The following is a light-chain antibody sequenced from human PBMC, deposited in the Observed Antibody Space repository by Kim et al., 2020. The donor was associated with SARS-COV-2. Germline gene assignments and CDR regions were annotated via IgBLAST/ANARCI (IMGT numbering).Light chain of an antibody. CDR3: QQTYITPHS. CDR2: PTS. J-gene: IGKJ2*01. CDR1: RGMSDS. Sequence: SVFEGHRVTITCRTSRGMSDSRVEYQQNPRRSPTLLMYPTSHVQGIVRSRFRGSGSGTDFTLTITSLQPGDFTTYYCQQTYITPHSFGQGTKVEI. V-gene: IGKV1-39*01.